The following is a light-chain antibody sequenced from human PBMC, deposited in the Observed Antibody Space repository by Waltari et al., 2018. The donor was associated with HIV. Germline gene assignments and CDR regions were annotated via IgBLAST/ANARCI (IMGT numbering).Light chain of an antibody. Sequence: SVLPQPPSASGPPGQRVTISCSGSTSNIGGTTVTWYQQLPGTAPKLLIYSNNQRPSGVPDRFSGSTSGTSASLVISGLQSEDEADYYCAAWDDSLKGGAFGPGTKVTVL. CDR3: AAWDDSLKGGA. V-gene: IGLV1-44*01. CDR2: SNN. CDR1: TSNIGGTT. J-gene: IGLJ1*01.